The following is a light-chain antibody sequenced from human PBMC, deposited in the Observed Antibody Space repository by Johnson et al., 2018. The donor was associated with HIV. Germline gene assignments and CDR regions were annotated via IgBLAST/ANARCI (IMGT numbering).Light chain of an antibody. CDR1: SSSIGNNF. V-gene: IGLV1-44*01. CDR2: ENN. CDR3: AAWDDNLNGPGYV. J-gene: IGLJ1*01. Sequence: QSVLTQPPSVSAAPGQKVTISCSGSSSSIGNNFVSWYQQLPGTAPKLLISENNQRPSGVPDRFSGSKSGTSASLAISGLQAAAEADYYCAAWDDNLNGPGYVFGAGTKVTVL.